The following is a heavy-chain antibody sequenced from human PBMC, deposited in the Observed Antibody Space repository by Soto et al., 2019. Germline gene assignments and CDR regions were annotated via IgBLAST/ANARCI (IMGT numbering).Heavy chain of an antibody. CDR1: EFTFSSYG. V-gene: IGHV3-33*01. D-gene: IGHD4-17*01. Sequence: QLHLVESGGGVVQPGRSLRLSCAASEFTFSSYGMHWVRQAPGKGLEWVAVITNDGSNKYYADSVKGRFTISRDNSKNTVYLQMNSLRAEDTAVYYCARDTTDYGDLGAFDYCGQGTLVTVSS. CDR3: ARDTTDYGDLGAFDY. J-gene: IGHJ4*02. CDR2: ITNDGSNK.